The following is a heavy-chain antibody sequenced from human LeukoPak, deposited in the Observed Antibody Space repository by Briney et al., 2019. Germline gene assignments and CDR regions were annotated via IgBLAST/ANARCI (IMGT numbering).Heavy chain of an antibody. CDR3: ARGSGEWFDP. V-gene: IGHV1-8*03. Sequence: GASVKVSCKASGYTFTSYDINWVRQATGQGLEWMGWMNPNSGNTGYAQKFQGRVTITWNTSISTAFMELSSLRSEDTAVYYCARGSGEWFDPWGQGTLVTVSS. J-gene: IGHJ5*02. CDR1: GYTFTSYD. D-gene: IGHD6-25*01. CDR2: MNPNSGNT.